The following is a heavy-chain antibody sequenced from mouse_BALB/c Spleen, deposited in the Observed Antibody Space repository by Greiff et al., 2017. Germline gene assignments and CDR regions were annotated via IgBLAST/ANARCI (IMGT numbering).Heavy chain of an antibody. Sequence: VQGVESGPGLVAPSQSLSITCTVSGFSLTSYGVHWVRQPPGKGLEWLGVIWAGGSTNYNSALMSRLSISKDNSKSQVFLKMNSLQTDDTAMYYCARDQVRRYAMDYWGQGTSVTVSS. CDR3: ARDQVRRYAMDY. J-gene: IGHJ4*01. CDR1: GFSLTSYG. CDR2: IWAGGST. D-gene: IGHD2-14*01. V-gene: IGHV2-9*02.